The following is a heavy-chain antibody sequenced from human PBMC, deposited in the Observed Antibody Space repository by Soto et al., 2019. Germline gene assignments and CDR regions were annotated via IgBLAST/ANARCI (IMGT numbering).Heavy chain of an antibody. CDR2: ISYDGSNK. V-gene: IGHV3-30-3*01. D-gene: IGHD3-3*01. Sequence: QVQLVESGGGVVQPGRSLRLSCAASGFTFSSYAMHWVGQAPGKGLEWVAVISYDGSNKYYADSVKGRFTISRDNSKNTLYLQMNSLRAEDTAVYYCARAFWSGEDYYGMDVWGQGTTVTVSS. J-gene: IGHJ6*02. CDR3: ARAFWSGEDYYGMDV. CDR1: GFTFSSYA.